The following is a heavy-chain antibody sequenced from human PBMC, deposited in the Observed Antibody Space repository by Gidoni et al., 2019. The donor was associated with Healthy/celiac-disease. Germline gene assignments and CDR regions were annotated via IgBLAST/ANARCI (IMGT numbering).Heavy chain of an antibody. J-gene: IGHJ4*02. V-gene: IGHV3-30*03. CDR1: GFTFSSYG. D-gene: IGHD4-17*01. CDR3: ATGLRTLFDY. CDR2: ISYDGSNK. Sequence: QVQLVESGGGVVQPGRSLRLSCAASGFTFSSYGMHWVRQAPGKGLEWVAVISYDGSNKYYADSVKGRFTISRDNSKNTLYLQMNSLRAEDTAVYYCATGLRTLFDYWGQGTLVTVSS.